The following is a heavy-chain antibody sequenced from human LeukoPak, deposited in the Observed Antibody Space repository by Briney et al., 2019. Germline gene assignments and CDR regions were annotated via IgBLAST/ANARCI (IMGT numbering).Heavy chain of an antibody. CDR1: GGSISSYY. V-gene: IGHV4-4*07. J-gene: IGHJ3*02. Sequence: SETLSLTCTVSGGSISSYYWSWIRQPAGKGLEWIGRTYTSGSTNYNPSLKSRVTMSVDTSKNQFSLKLSSVTAADTAVYYCARDLRPGYSSFDRNAFDIWGQGTMVTVSS. D-gene: IGHD6-19*01. CDR2: TYTSGST. CDR3: ARDLRPGYSSFDRNAFDI.